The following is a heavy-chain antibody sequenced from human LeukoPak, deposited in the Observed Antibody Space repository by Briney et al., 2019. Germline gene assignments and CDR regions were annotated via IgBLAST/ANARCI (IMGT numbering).Heavy chain of an antibody. V-gene: IGHV1-69*05. CDR3: ARDRNLEWFFDY. CDR1: GGTFSSYA. Sequence: ASVKVSCKASGGTFSSYALSWVRQAPGQGLEWMGGIIPIFGTANYAHKFQGRVTLTTDESTSTAHLELSSLRSEEQGVDYCARDRNLEWFFDYWGQGTLVTVSS. J-gene: IGHJ4*02. D-gene: IGHD3-3*01. CDR2: IIPIFGTA.